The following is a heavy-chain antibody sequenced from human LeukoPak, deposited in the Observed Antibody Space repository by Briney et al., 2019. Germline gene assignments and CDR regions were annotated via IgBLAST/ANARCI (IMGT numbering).Heavy chain of an antibody. J-gene: IGHJ6*03. Sequence: GASVKVSCKASGYTFTGYYMHWVRQAPGQGLEWMGWIYPNSGGTNYAQKFQGRVTMTRDTSISTAYLELSSLRSEDTAVYYCARDNLAALYYMDVWGKGTTVTVSS. CDR1: GYTFTGYY. CDR3: ARDNLAALYYMDV. CDR2: IYPNSGGT. D-gene: IGHD6-6*01. V-gene: IGHV1-2*02.